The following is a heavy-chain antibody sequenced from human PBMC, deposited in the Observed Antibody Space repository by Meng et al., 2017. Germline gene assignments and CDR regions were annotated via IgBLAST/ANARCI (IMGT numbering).Heavy chain of an antibody. CDR1: GNTFTSED. V-gene: IGHV1-8*01. Sequence: VEGVKCGGGVKKPGASGNVTWKAPGNTFTSEDINLVRQATGQGLEWMGWMNPNRGNTGYAQKFQGRVTMTRNTSISTAYMELSSLRSEDTAVYYCARGPNRWTGFDYWGQGTLVTVSS. CDR3: ARGPNRWTGFDY. D-gene: IGHD3/OR15-3a*01. J-gene: IGHJ4*02. CDR2: MNPNRGNT.